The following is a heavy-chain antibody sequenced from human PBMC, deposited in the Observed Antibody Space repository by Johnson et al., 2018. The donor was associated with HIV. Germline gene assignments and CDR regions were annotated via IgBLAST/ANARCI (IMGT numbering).Heavy chain of an antibody. J-gene: IGHJ3*02. D-gene: IGHD1-26*01. Sequence: EVQVVESGGGLVKPGGSLRLSCAASGFTFSNAWLSWVRQAPGKGLEWVSVIYTGGSTYYADSVKGRFTVSRDNSKNTVYLQMNSLRDEDTAVYYCAVWELGLGIDFDIWGQGTMVTVSS. CDR1: GFTFSNAW. CDR2: IYTGGST. CDR3: AVWELGLGIDFDI. V-gene: IGHV3-66*02.